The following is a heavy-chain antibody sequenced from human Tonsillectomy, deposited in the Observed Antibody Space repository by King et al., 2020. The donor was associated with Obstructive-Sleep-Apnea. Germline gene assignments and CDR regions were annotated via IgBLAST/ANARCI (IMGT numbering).Heavy chain of an antibody. CDR3: AKASGWGYSSSWDAFDI. Sequence: VQLVESGGGLVQPGRSLRLSCAASGFTFDDYAMHWVRQAPGKGLEWVSGISWNSGSIGYADSVKGRFTISRDNAKNSLYLQMNSLRAEDTALYYCAKASGWGYSSSWDAFDIWGQGTMVTVSS. D-gene: IGHD6-13*01. CDR1: GFTFDDYA. V-gene: IGHV3-9*01. J-gene: IGHJ3*02. CDR2: ISWNSGSI.